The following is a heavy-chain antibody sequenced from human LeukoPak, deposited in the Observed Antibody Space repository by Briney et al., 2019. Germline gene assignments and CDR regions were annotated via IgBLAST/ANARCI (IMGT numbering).Heavy chain of an antibody. D-gene: IGHD5-12*01. J-gene: IGHJ6*03. V-gene: IGHV4-4*07. Sequence: SETLSLTCTVSGGSISSYYWSWIRQPAGKGLEWIGRIYTSGSTNYNPSLKSRVTMSVDTSENQFSLKLSSVTAADTAVYYCARDYSVGYSGYDYYYYYYMDVWGKGTTVTVSS. CDR3: ARDYSVGYSGYDYYYYYYMDV. CDR1: GGSISSYY. CDR2: IYTSGST.